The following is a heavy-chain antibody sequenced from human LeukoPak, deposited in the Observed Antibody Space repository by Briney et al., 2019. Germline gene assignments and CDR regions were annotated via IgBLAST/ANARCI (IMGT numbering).Heavy chain of an antibody. V-gene: IGHV1-46*01. Sequence: ASVKVSCKASGYTFTSYYMHWVRQAPGQGLEWMGIINPSGGSTSYAQKFQGRVTMTRDTSTSTVYMELSSLRSEDTAVYYCARDQYFDFWSSTATPYYFDSWGQGTLVTVSS. D-gene: IGHD3-3*01. CDR1: GYTFTSYY. J-gene: IGHJ4*02. CDR3: ARDQYFDFWSSTATPYYFDS. CDR2: INPSGGST.